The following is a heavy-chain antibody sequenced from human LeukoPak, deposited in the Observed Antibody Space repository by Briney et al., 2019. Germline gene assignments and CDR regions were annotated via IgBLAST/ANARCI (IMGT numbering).Heavy chain of an antibody. D-gene: IGHD3-16*02. CDR3: ARGLKELSYYYFDY. Sequence: SETLSLTCTVSGGSISSYYWSWIRQPPGKGLEWIGYIYYSGSTNYNPSLKSRVTISVDTSKNQFSLKLSSVTAADTAMYYCARGLKELSYYYFDYWGQGTLVTVSS. V-gene: IGHV4-59*01. J-gene: IGHJ4*02. CDR1: GGSISSYY. CDR2: IYYSGST.